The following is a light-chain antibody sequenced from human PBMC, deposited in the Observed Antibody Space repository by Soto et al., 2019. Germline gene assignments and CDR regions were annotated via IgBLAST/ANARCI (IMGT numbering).Light chain of an antibody. Sequence: EIVLTQSPATLSLSPGERATLSCRASQSVSSYLAWYQQKPGQAPRLLIYDASNRDTGIPSRFSGSGSGTDFTLTISSLEPEDFAVYYWQQRSNWPALTFGGGTKVEIK. CDR1: QSVSSY. J-gene: IGKJ4*01. V-gene: IGKV3-11*01. CDR3: QQRSNWPALT. CDR2: DAS.